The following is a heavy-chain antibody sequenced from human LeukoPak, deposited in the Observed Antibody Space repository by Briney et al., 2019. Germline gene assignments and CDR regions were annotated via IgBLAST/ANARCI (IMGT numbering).Heavy chain of an antibody. D-gene: IGHD3-10*01. V-gene: IGHV3-21*01. Sequence: PGGSLRLSCAASGFTFSSYSMNWVRQAPGKGLEWVSSISSSSSYIYYADSLKGRFTISRDNAKNSLYLQMNSLRAEDTAVYYCGADYYGSGSSLDYWGQGTLVTVSS. J-gene: IGHJ4*02. CDR1: GFTFSSYS. CDR2: ISSSSSYI. CDR3: GADYYGSGSSLDY.